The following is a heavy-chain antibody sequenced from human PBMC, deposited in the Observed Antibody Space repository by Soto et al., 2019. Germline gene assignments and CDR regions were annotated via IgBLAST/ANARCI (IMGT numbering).Heavy chain of an antibody. CDR2: ISGSGDNT. D-gene: IGHD2-15*01. CDR1: GFTFGNYE. CDR3: AKDLVDIVVVVVATSLYGMDV. V-gene: IGHV3-23*04. J-gene: IGHJ6*02. Sequence: EVQLVESGGGLIQAGGSLRLSCAASGFTFGNYEMNWVRQALGKGLEWVSAISGSGDNTYYADSVKGRFTISRDNSKNTLYLQMNSLRAEDTALYYCAKDLVDIVVVVVATSLYGMDVWGQGTTVTVSS.